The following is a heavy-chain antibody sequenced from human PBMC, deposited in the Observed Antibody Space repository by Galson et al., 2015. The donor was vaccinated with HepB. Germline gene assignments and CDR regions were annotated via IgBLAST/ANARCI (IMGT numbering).Heavy chain of an antibody. J-gene: IGHJ4*02. CDR2: IRSKAYGGTT. V-gene: IGHV3-49*03. Sequence: SLRLSCAASGFTFGDYAMSWFRQAPGKGLEWVGFIRSKAYGGTTEYAASVNGRFTISRDDSKSIAYLQMNSLKTEDTAVYYCTRDILRSPYSSSWYAWEYYFDYWGQGTLVTVSS. CDR1: GFTFGDYA. CDR3: TRDILRSPYSSSWYAWEYYFDY. D-gene: IGHD6-13*01.